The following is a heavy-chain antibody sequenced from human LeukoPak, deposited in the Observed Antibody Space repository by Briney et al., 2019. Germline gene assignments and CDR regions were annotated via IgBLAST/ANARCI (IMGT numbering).Heavy chain of an antibody. D-gene: IGHD6-19*01. CDR3: ARGESVAVAGLYYYYYYGMDV. V-gene: IGHV1-8*01. CDR2: MNPNSGNT. Sequence: ASVKVSCKASGYTFTSYDINWVRQATGQGLEWMGWMNPNSGNTGYAQKFQGRVTMTRNTSISTAYMELSSLRSEDTAVYYCARGESVAVAGLYYYYYYGMDVWGQGTTVTVSS. CDR1: GYTFTSYD. J-gene: IGHJ6*02.